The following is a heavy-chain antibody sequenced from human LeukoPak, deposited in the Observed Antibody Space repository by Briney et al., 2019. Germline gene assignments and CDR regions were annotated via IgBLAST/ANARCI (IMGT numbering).Heavy chain of an antibody. D-gene: IGHD4-23*01. J-gene: IGHJ4*02. CDR1: GFTVSSNY. CDR3: ARDYGGHGYFDY. V-gene: IGHV3-53*01. Sequence: GGSLRLSCAASGFTVSSNYMSWVRQAPGKGLEWVSVIYSGGSTYYADSVKGRLTISRDNSNKTLYLQMNSLRAEDTGVYYCARDYGGHGYFDYWGQGTLVTVSS. CDR2: IYSGGST.